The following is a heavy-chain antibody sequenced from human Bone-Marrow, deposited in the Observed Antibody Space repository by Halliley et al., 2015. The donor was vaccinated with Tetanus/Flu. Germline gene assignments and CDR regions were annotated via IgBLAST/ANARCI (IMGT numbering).Heavy chain of an antibody. CDR2: IFFSGSA. J-gene: IGHJ4*02. CDR1: GGSVSSGSYY. V-gene: IGHV4-61*01. D-gene: IGHD6-19*01. CDR3: ARDRYSSGPSFDD. Sequence: TLSLTCTVSGGSVSSGSYYWSWIRQPPGKGLEWIGYIFFSGSANYNPSLKSRVTLSVDTSKNQFSLSLSSVTAADTAVYYCARDRYSSGPSFDDWGQGTLVTVSS.